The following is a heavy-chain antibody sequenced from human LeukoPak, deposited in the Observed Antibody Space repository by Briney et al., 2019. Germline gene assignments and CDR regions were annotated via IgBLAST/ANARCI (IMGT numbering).Heavy chain of an antibody. CDR1: GYTFTGYY. CDR3: ASSGYYYDRLFDY. Sequence: ASVKVSCKASGYTFTGYYMHWVRQAPGQGLEWMGWINPNSGGTNYAQKFQGRVTMTRDTSISTAYMELRRLRSDDTAVYYCASSGYYYDRLFDYWGQGTLVTVSS. J-gene: IGHJ4*02. V-gene: IGHV1-2*02. D-gene: IGHD3-22*01. CDR2: INPNSGGT.